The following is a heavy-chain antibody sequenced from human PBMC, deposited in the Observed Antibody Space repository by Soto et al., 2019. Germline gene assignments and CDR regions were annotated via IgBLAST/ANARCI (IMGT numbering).Heavy chain of an antibody. CDR2: ISSSSSYI. Sequence: GGSLRLSCAASGFTFSSYSMNWVRQAPGKELEWVSSISSSSSYIYYADSVKGRFTISRDNAKNSLYLQMNSLRAEDTAVYYCARAARYSSSWYYYYYGMDVWGQGTTVTVSS. CDR3: ARAARYSSSWYYYYYGMDV. J-gene: IGHJ6*02. D-gene: IGHD6-13*01. V-gene: IGHV3-21*01. CDR1: GFTFSSYS.